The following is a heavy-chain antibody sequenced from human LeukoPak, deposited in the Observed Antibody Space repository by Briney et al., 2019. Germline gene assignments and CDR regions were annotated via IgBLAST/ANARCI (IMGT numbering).Heavy chain of an antibody. V-gene: IGHV1-3*01. D-gene: IGHD6-13*01. CDR1: GYTFTSYA. CDR2: INAGNGNT. J-gene: IGHJ6*02. CDR3: ARDSSSWCRYYYYYYGMDV. Sequence: ASVNVSCTASGYTFTSYAMHWVRQAPGQRLEWMGWINAGNGNTKYSQKFQGRVTITRDTSASTAYMELSSLRSEDTAVYYCARDSSSWCRYYYYYYGMDVWGQGTTVTVSS.